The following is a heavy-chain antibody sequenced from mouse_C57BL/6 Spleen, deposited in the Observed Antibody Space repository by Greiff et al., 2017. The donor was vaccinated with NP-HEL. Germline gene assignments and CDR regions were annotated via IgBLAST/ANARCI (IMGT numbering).Heavy chain of an antibody. Sequence: QVQLKQPGAELVKPGASVKLSCKASGYTFTSYWMHWVKQRPGQGLEWIGMIHPNSGSTNYNEKFKSKATLTVDKSSSTDYMQLSSLTSEDSAVYYCARGGTTVVAMDWYFDVWGTGTTVTVSA. D-gene: IGHD1-1*01. V-gene: IGHV1-64*01. CDR2: IHPNSGST. CDR1: GYTFTSYW. CDR3: ARGGTTVVAMDWYFDV. J-gene: IGHJ1*03.